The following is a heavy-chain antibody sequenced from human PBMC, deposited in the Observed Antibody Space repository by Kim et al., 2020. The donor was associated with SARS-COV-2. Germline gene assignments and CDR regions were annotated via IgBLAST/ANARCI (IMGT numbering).Heavy chain of an antibody. V-gene: IGHV4-30-2*05. CDR3: ARYRIATRGNWFDP. D-gene: IGHD6-6*01. Sequence: NPSHKSRVTISVDTSKNQFSLKLSSVTAADTAVYYCARYRIATRGNWFDPWGQGTLVTVSS. J-gene: IGHJ5*02.